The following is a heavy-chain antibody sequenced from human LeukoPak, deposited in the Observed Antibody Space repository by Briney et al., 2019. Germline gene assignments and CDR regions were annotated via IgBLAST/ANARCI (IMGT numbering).Heavy chain of an antibody. D-gene: IGHD1-26*01. CDR2: FDPEDGET. J-gene: IGHJ4*02. V-gene: IGHV1-24*01. CDR3: ATVVGATSFDY. Sequence: ASVKVSCKVSGYTLTELSMHWVRQAPGKGLEWMGGFDPEDGETTYAQKFQGRVTTTEDTSTDTAYMELSSLRSEDTAVYYCATVVGATSFDYWGQGTLVTVSS. CDR1: GYTLTELS.